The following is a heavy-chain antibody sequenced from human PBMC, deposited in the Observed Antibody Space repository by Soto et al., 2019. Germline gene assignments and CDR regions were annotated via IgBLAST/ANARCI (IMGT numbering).Heavy chain of an antibody. CDR3: AKDIVPGGATSSYYYMDV. CDR2: ISWNSGSI. CDR1: GFTFDDYA. D-gene: IGHD5-12*01. J-gene: IGHJ6*03. V-gene: IGHV3-9*01. Sequence: GGSLRLSCAASGFTFDDYAMHWVRQAPGKGLEWVSGISWNSGSIGYADSVKGRFTISRDNAKNSLYLQMNSLRAEDTALYYCAKDIVPGGATSSYYYMDVWGKGTTVTVSS.